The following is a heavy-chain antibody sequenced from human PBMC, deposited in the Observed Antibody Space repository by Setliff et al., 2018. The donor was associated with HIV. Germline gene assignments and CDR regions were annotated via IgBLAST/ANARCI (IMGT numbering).Heavy chain of an antibody. CDR3: ARDGRAKGVYSHWHFDL. D-gene: IGHD2-8*01. CDR2: IYYSGST. Sequence: KASETLSLTCTVSGGSISSGGYYWSWIRQHPGKGLEWIGYIYYSGSTYYNPSLKSRVTISVDTSKNQFSLKLSSVTAADTAVYYCARDGRAKGVYSHWHFDLWGRGTRVTVS. J-gene: IGHJ2*01. V-gene: IGHV4-31*03. CDR1: GGSISSGGYY.